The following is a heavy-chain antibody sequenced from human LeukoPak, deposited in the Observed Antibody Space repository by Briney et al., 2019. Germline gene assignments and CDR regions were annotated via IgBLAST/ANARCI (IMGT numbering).Heavy chain of an antibody. D-gene: IGHD3-10*01. Sequence: ASVKVSCKASVYTFTAYYMHWVRQAPGQGLEWMGWSNPNSGGTNYAQKFQGRVTMTRDTSISTAYMELSNLRPEDTAVYYCARDGSGTYWAYYNWFDPWGQGTLVTVSS. CDR3: ARDGSGTYWAYYNWFDP. V-gene: IGHV1-2*02. CDR1: VYTFTAYY. J-gene: IGHJ5*02. CDR2: SNPNSGGT.